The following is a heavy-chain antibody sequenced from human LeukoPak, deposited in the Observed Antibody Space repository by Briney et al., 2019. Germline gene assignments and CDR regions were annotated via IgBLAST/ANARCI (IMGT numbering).Heavy chain of an antibody. V-gene: IGHV4-31*03. CDR3: ARAGSGGYYFDD. CDR1: GGSFSSGTYY. Sequence: PAETLSLTCTVSGGSFSSGTYYWSWIRQHPGEGLEWIGYIYYSGITYYNPSLTSRVTISIDPSKRQFSLMLSSVTAAETAVYYCARAGSGGYYFDDWGRGTLVTVSS. CDR2: IYYSGIT. J-gene: IGHJ4*02. D-gene: IGHD3-10*01.